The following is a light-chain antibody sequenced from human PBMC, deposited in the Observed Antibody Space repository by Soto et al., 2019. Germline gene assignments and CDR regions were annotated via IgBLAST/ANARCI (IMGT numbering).Light chain of an antibody. CDR1: SSDIGGYNF. CDR2: DVT. CDR3: RSYTTSSTLV. J-gene: IGLJ3*02. Sequence: QSVLTQPASVSGSPGQSITISCTGTSSDIGGYNFVSWYQQHPGKAPKLMIYDVTNRPPGLSDRFSGSKSGNTASLTISGLQAEDEADYYCRSYTTSSTLVFGGGTQLTVL. V-gene: IGLV2-14*03.